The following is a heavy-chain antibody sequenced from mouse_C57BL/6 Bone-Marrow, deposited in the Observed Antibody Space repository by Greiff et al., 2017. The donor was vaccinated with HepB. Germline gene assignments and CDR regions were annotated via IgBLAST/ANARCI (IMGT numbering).Heavy chain of an antibody. CDR2: ISSGGSYT. D-gene: IGHD1-1*01. J-gene: IGHJ4*01. V-gene: IGHV5-6*01. CDR1: GFTFSSYG. Sequence: EVQRVESGGDLVKPGGSLKLSCAASGFTFSSYGMSWVRQTPDKRLEWVATISSGGSYTYYPDSVKGRFTISRDNAKNTLYLQMSSLKSEDTAMYYCASPNYYGSSYPYYAMDYWGQGTSVTVSS. CDR3: ASPNYYGSSYPYYAMDY.